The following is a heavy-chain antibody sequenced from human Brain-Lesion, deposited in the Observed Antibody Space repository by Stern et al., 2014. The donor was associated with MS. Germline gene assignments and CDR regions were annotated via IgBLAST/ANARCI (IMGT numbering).Heavy chain of an antibody. J-gene: IGHJ4*02. D-gene: IGHD5-12*01. CDR3: ARSPATPSGYDRFDY. CDR1: GYLFDDYW. Sequence: EVHLVESGAEVKKPGESLKISCEASGYLFDDYWIGWVRQMSGRGLELVAIIFPRDSNTRYSPSVQGQVTISADKSISTAYLQWTSLKAADPAMYYCARSPATPSGYDRFDYWGQGALVTVSS. V-gene: IGHV5-51*03. CDR2: IFPRDSNT.